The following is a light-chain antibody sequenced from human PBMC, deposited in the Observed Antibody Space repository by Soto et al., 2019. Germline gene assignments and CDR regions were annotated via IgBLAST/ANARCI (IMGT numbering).Light chain of an antibody. Sequence: QSALTQPASVSGPPGQSITISCTGTSSDVGTYNSVSWYQQKPGQAPKLMIYEAYRRPSGTSDRFSGSRSGNTASLAITGLQAEDEADYYCQSYDSSLVGVFGGGTKLTVL. CDR2: EAY. CDR1: SSDVGTYNS. V-gene: IGLV2-14*02. J-gene: IGLJ3*02. CDR3: QSYDSSLVGV.